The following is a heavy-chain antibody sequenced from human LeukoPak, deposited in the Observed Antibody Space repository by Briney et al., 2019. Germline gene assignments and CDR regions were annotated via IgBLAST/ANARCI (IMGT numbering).Heavy chain of an antibody. CDR3: ATDSNYGY. CDR2: IIPILGIA. V-gene: IGHV1-69*04. Sequence: SVKVSCKASGGTFSSYAISWVRQAPGQGLEWMGRIIPILGIANYAQKFQGRVTITADKPTSTAYMELSSLRSEDTAVYYCATDSNYGYWGQGTLVTVSS. CDR1: GGTFSSYA. J-gene: IGHJ4*02. D-gene: IGHD4-4*01.